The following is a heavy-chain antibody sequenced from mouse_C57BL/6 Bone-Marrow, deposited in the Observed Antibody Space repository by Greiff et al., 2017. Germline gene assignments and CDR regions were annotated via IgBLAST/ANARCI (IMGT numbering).Heavy chain of an antibody. CDR2: ISSGSSTI. CDR3: ARSDYYAMDY. V-gene: IGHV5-17*01. J-gene: IGHJ4*01. CDR1: GFTFSDYG. Sequence: EVNVVESGGGLVKPGGSLKLSCAASGFTFSDYGMHWVRQAPEKGLEWVAYISSGSSTIYYADTVKGLFTISRDNAKNTLFLQMTSLRSEDTAMYYCARSDYYAMDYWGQGTSVTVSS.